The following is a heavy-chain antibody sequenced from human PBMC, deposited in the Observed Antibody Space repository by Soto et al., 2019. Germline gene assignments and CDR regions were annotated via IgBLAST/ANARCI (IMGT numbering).Heavy chain of an antibody. Sequence: PGGSLRLSCAASGFTFSSYSMNWVRQAPGKGLEWVSSISSSSSYIYYADSVKDRFTISRDNAKNSLYLQMNSLRAEDTAVHYSARSSIAVAGTLDYWGQGTLVTVSS. V-gene: IGHV3-21*01. CDR2: ISSSSSYI. J-gene: IGHJ4*02. CDR1: GFTFSSYS. CDR3: ARSSIAVAGTLDY. D-gene: IGHD6-19*01.